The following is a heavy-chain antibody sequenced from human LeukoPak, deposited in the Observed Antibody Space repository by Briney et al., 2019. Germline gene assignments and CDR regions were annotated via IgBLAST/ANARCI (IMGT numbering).Heavy chain of an antibody. D-gene: IGHD3-9*01. J-gene: IGHJ5*02. CDR1: GDSISSGDYY. CDR2: ISSSGST. V-gene: IGHV4-61*02. Sequence: SETLSLTCTVSGDSISSGDYYWSWIRQPAGKGLEWIGRISSSGSTNYNPSLKSRVTISVDTSKNQFSLKLSSVTAADTAVYYCARGDILTGDNWFDPWGQGTLVTVSS. CDR3: ARGDILTGDNWFDP.